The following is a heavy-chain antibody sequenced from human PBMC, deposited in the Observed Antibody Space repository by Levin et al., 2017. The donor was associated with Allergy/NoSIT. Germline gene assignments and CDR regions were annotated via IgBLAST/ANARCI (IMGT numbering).Heavy chain of an antibody. D-gene: IGHD6-19*01. J-gene: IGHJ2*01. CDR2: IYYSGST. Sequence: NPSETLSLTCTVSGGSISSSSYYWGWIRQPPGKGLEWIGSIYYSGSTYYNPSLKSRVTISVDTSKNQFSLKLSSVTAADTAVYYCARRGWYDWYFDLWGRGTLVTVSS. V-gene: IGHV4-39*01. CDR1: GGSISSSSYY. CDR3: ARRGWYDWYFDL.